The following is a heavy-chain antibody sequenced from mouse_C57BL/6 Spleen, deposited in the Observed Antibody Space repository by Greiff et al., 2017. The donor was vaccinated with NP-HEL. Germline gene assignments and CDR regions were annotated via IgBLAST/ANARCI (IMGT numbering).Heavy chain of an antibody. Sequence: QVQLQQSGAELVKPGASVKISCKASGYAFSSYWMNWVKQRPGKGLEWIGQIYPGDGDTNYNGKFKGKATLTADKSSSTAYMQLSSLTSEDSAVYFCASIYYDYDYFDYWGQGTTLTVSS. J-gene: IGHJ2*01. CDR3: ASIYYDYDYFDY. CDR2: IYPGDGDT. V-gene: IGHV1-80*01. D-gene: IGHD2-4*01. CDR1: GYAFSSYW.